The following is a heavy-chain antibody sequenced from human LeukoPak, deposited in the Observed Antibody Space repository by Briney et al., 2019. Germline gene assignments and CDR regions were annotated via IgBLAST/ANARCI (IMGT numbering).Heavy chain of an antibody. J-gene: IGHJ4*02. Sequence: PGASLQISCKCSGYSFTSYWIGWVRPLPGKGLEWMGIIYPGDSDTRYSPSFQGQVTISADKSISSAYLQWSSLKASDTAMYYCATAPDCSGGSCYYFDYWGQGTLVTVSS. D-gene: IGHD2-15*01. V-gene: IGHV5-51*01. CDR3: ATAPDCSGGSCYYFDY. CDR2: IYPGDSDT. CDR1: GYSFTSYW.